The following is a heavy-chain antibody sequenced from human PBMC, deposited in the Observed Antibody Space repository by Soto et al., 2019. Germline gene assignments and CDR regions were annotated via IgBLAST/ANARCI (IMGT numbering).Heavy chain of an antibody. J-gene: IGHJ5*02. D-gene: IGHD4-17*01. CDR2: IYYSGST. CDR1: GGSISNYY. V-gene: IGHV4-59*01. CDR3: ARLPWADYGGIFDP. Sequence: QVQLQESGPGLVKPSETLSLTCTVSGGSISNYYWSWTRHPPGKKLEWIGYIYYSGSTNYNPSLKSRVTISVDTSKNQFSLKLYSVTTADTAMYYCARLPWADYGGIFDPWGQGTLVTVSS.